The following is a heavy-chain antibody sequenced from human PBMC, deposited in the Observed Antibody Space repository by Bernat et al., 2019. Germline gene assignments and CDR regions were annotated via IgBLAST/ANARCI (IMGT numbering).Heavy chain of an antibody. V-gene: IGHV3-11*01. D-gene: IGHD6-25*01. J-gene: IGHJ4*02. CDR1: GFTFSDYY. Sequence: QVQLVESGGDLVKPRGSLRLSCAASGFTFSDYYMGWFRQAPGKGLEWVSFISSGSGGSISYADSVKGRFTISRDNADNSLFLQMNGLRVEDTAVYYCARDGPMEAAGATFDYWGLGTLVTVSS. CDR2: ISSGSGGSI. CDR3: ARDGPMEAAGATFDY.